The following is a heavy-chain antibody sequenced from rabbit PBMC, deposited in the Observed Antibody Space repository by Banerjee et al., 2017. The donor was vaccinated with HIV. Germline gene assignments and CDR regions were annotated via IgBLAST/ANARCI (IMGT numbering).Heavy chain of an antibody. D-gene: IGHD6-1*01. J-gene: IGHJ3*01. CDR2: IYAGSSGSI. Sequence: QEQLVESGGGLVQPGGSLKLSCKASGFSFSSSYYMCWVRQAPGKGLEWIACIYAGSSGSIYYASWAKGRFTSSKTSSTTVTLQMTSLTAADTATYFCARSYGDAGYGLDLWGQGTLVTVS. V-gene: IGHV1S45*01. CDR1: GFSFSSSYY. CDR3: ARSYGDAGYGLDL.